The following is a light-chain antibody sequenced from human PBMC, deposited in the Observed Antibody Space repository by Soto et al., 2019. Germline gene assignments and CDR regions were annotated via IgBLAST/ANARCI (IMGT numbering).Light chain of an antibody. Sequence: EIVLTQSPATLSLSPGERATLSCRASQSVSSYLAWYQQKPGQAPRLLIYDASNRATGIPARFSGSGSGTDFTPTISSLEPEDFAVYYCQQRSNWPSWTFGQGTKVEI. V-gene: IGKV3-11*01. CDR1: QSVSSY. CDR2: DAS. CDR3: QQRSNWPSWT. J-gene: IGKJ1*01.